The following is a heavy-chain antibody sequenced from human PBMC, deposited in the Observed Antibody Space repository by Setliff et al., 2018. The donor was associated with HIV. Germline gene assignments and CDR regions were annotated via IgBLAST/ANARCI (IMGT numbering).Heavy chain of an antibody. CDR2: VNPNSGGT. V-gene: IGHV1-2*02. D-gene: IGHD2-15*01. Sequence: ASVKVSCKASGYTFTGYDMHWVRQAPGQGLEWMGWVNPNSGGTNYAQKFQGRVTMTRDTSISTAYMELSRLRSDDTAVYYCARGGWSGGGPLHYSYYYLDVWGQGTAVTVSS. CDR1: GYTFTGYD. J-gene: IGHJ6*02. CDR3: ARGGWSGGGPLHYSYYYLDV.